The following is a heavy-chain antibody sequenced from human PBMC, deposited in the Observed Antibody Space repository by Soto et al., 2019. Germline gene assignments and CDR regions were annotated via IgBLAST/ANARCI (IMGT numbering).Heavy chain of an antibody. J-gene: IGHJ4*02. D-gene: IGHD3-3*01. CDR3: ARAVPQYYDFWSGYLDY. V-gene: IGHV4-31*03. Sequence: QIHLQESGPGLVKPSQTLSLTCTVSNGSISSGGYYWSWIRQHPGKGLEWIGYISYSGSTYYMPSPKSRLTISIDMSKNQFSLRLGSVTAADTAVYYCARAVPQYYDFWSGYLDYWGQGTLVTVSS. CDR2: ISYSGST. CDR1: NGSISSGGYY.